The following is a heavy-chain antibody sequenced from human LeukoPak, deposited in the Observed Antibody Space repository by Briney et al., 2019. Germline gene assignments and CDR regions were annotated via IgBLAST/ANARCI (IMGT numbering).Heavy chain of an antibody. CDR1: GYTFTSYD. CDR2: MNPNSGNT. CDR3: ARLIAAAGTVNWFDP. V-gene: IGHV1-8*03. J-gene: IGHJ5*02. Sequence: ASVKVSCKASGYTFTSYDINWVRQATGQGLEWMGWMNPNSGNTGYAQKFQGRVTITRNTSISTAYMELSSLSSEDTAVYYCARLIAAAGTVNWFDPWGQGTLVTVSS. D-gene: IGHD6-13*01.